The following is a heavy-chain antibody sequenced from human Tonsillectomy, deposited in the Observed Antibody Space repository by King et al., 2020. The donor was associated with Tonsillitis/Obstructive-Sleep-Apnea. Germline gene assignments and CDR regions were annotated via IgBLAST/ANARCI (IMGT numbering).Heavy chain of an antibody. D-gene: IGHD2-2*01. CDR1: GDSVSSNSAI. CDR3: ARLAAVPAAKNWFDP. V-gene: IGHV6-1*01. J-gene: IGHJ5*02. CDR2: TYYRSKWYN. Sequence: VQLPQSGPGLVKPSQTLSLTCALSGDSVSSNSAIWNWIRQSPSRGLEWLGRTYYRSKWYNDYAVSVKSRITINPDTSKNQFSLQLNSVTPEDTAVYYCARLAAVPAAKNWFDPWGQGTLVTVSS.